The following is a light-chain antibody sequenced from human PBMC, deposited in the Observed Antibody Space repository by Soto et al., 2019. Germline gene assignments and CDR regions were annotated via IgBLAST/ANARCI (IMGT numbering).Light chain of an antibody. J-gene: IGKJ4*01. Sequence: DVQLTQSPSTLSASVGDRVAITCQASQSIANYLNWFQFRPGKAPQLLISDASHLEPGVPSRFSVESSVSDFTLISNNLQPEYCATYYCQQYDELPLTFGGGTRV. CDR3: QQYDELPLT. CDR2: DAS. CDR1: QSIANY. V-gene: IGKV1-33*01.